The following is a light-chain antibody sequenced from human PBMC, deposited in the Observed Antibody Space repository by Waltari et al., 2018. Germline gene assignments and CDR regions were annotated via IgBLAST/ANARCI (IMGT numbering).Light chain of an antibody. CDR1: SSNIGAGYD. CDR2: SNS. CDR3: QSYDSSLSGQGV. J-gene: IGLJ2*01. V-gene: IGLV1-40*01. Sequence: QSVLTQPPSVSGAPGQRVTIYCTGSSSNIGAGYDVHWYQQLPGTAPKLLINSNSNRPSGVPDRFSGSKSGTSAFLAITGLQAEDEADYYCQSYDSSLSGQGVFGGGTKLTVL.